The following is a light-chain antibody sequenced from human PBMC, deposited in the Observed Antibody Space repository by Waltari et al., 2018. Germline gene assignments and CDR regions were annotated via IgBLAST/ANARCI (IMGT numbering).Light chain of an antibody. CDR3: AAWDDSLNGWV. Sequence: QSVLSQPPSVIGTPGQGVTISCSGSSSNIGINTLTWYQQPPGTAPKLLIYNNNQRPSGVPDRFSGSKSGTSASLAISGLRSEDEADYYCAAWDDSLNGWVFGGGTKLTVL. CDR2: NNN. J-gene: IGLJ3*02. V-gene: IGLV1-44*01. CDR1: SSNIGINT.